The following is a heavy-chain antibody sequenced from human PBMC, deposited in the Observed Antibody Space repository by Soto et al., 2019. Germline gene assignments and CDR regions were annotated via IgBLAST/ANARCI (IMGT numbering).Heavy chain of an antibody. CDR1: GDSNTGAAYY. CDR3: ARDFRQEQQLPGYYYYGMDV. Sequence: SETLSLTCTVSGDSNTGAAYYWSWILQHPGKGLEWIGQLHYSWTTYHNQSLKSRVSFSVDTSKNQFSLRLTSVTAADTAVYYCARDFRQEQQLPGYYYYGMDVGGQGTTVTVSS. V-gene: IGHV4-31*03. D-gene: IGHD6-13*01. J-gene: IGHJ6*02. CDR2: LHYSWTT.